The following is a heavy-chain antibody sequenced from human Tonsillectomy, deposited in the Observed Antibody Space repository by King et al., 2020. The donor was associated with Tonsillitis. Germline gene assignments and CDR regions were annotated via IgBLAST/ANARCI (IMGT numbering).Heavy chain of an antibody. CDR1: GGSFSSYA. CDR3: ARAHSSGYWAYNYYMDV. J-gene: IGHJ6*03. D-gene: IGHD3-22*01. V-gene: IGHV1-69*12. CDR2: IIPPFGTA. Sequence: QLVQSGAEVKKPGSSVKVSCKASGGSFSSYAISWVRQAPGQGLEWMGGIIPPFGTANYAQKFQGRVTITADESTSTAYMELSSLRSEDTAVYYCARAHSSGYWAYNYYMDVWGKGTTVTVPS.